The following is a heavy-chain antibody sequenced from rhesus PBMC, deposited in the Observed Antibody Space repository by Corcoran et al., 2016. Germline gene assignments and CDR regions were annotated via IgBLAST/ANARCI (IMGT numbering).Heavy chain of an antibody. V-gene: IGHV3S18*01. CDR1: GFSFSAYY. D-gene: IGHD6-31*01. Sequence: EVQLVESGGGLAKPGGSLRLSCAASGFSFSAYYMYWVHQAPGKGLEGVSGNRYTGGSTYYADSVKGRLTISRENAKNTLYLQMDSLRAEDTAVYYCARVSGQQRLARFDYWGQGVLVTVSS. CDR2: NRYTGGST. J-gene: IGHJ4*01. CDR3: ARVSGQQRLARFDY.